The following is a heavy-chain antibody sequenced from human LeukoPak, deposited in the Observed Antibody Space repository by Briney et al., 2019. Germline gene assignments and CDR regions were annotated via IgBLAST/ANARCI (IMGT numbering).Heavy chain of an antibody. Sequence: ASETLSLTCAVYGGSFSGYYWSWIRQPPGRGLEWIGYIYYSGSTNYNPSLKSRVTISVDTSKNQFSLKLSSVTAADTAVYYCARQGGNVMPDAFDIWGQGTMVTVSS. CDR1: GGSFSGYY. V-gene: IGHV4-59*08. J-gene: IGHJ3*02. D-gene: IGHD4-23*01. CDR3: ARQGGNVMPDAFDI. CDR2: IYYSGST.